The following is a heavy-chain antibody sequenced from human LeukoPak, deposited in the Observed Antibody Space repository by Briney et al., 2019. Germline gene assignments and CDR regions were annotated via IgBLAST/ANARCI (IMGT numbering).Heavy chain of an antibody. CDR2: TYYRSKWNH. D-gene: IGHD3-10*01. V-gene: IGHV6-1*01. J-gene: IGHJ4*02. CDR3: ARSVNSGCLDC. Sequence: SQTLSLTCAISGDSVSSNNAVWNWIRQSPSRGLEWLGKTYYRSKWNHDYAVSMKSRITINPDTSKNHFSLQLSSVTPEDTAVYYCARSVNSGCLDCWGQGVLVTVSS. CDR1: GDSVSSNNAV.